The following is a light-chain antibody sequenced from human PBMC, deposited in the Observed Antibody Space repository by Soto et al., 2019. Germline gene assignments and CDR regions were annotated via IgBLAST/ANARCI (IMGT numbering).Light chain of an antibody. CDR2: DVS. CDR3: CSYAGSYSAL. J-gene: IGLJ2*01. V-gene: IGLV2-11*01. Sequence: QSALAQPRSVSGSPGQSVTISCTGSSSDIGDYNYVSWYQQHPGKAPKLIISDVSQRPSGVPDRFSGSKSGNTASLTISGLQADDEADYYCCSYAGSYSALFGGGTKLTVL. CDR1: SSDIGDYNY.